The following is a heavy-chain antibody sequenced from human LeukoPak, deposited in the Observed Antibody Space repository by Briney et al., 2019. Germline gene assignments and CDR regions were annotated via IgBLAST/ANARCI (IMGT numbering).Heavy chain of an antibody. Sequence: GGSLRLSCAASGFMFSSYWMHWVRQVPGKGVEWVSRVRGDGGTTTYADSVKGRFTISRDNAKNSLYLQMNSLRAEDTAVYYCARYSNYGNDYWGQGTLVTVSS. CDR3: ARYSNYGNDY. V-gene: IGHV3-74*01. J-gene: IGHJ4*02. CDR1: GFMFSSYW. CDR2: VRGDGGTT. D-gene: IGHD4-11*01.